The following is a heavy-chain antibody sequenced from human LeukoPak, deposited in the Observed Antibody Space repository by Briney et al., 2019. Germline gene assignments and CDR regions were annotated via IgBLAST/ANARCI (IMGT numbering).Heavy chain of an antibody. V-gene: IGHV1-18*01. CDR2: ISAYNGNT. D-gene: IGHD2-2*02. Sequence: GASVKVSCKASGYTFTSYGISWVRQAPGQGLEWMGWISAYNGNTNYAQKLQGRVTMTTDTSTSTAYMELRSLRSDDTAVYYCARDYSGDCSSTSCYTGNWFDPWGQGTLVTVS. J-gene: IGHJ5*02. CDR1: GYTFTSYG. CDR3: ARDYSGDCSSTSCYTGNWFDP.